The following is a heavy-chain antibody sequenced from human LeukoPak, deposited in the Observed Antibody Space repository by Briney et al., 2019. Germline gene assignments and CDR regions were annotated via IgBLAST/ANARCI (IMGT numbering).Heavy chain of an antibody. V-gene: IGHV3-23*01. J-gene: IGHJ4*02. CDR1: GFTVSNYA. CDR3: AKQGGGTHDY. CDR2: ISGGGATT. Sequence: PGGSLRLSCAATGFTVSNYAMSWVRQAPGKGLEWFSSISGGGATTFYADSVKGRFTMSRDNSKNTLYVQMDSLRAEDTAVYYCAKQGGGTHDYWGQGTLVTVSS. D-gene: IGHD1-26*01.